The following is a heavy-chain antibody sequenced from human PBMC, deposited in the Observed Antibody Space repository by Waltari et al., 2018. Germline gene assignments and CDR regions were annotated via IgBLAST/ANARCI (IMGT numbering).Heavy chain of an antibody. Sequence: QVQLQESGPGLVKPSQTLSLTCTVSGGSISSGGYYWSWIRQHPGKGLEWIGYIYYSGSTYYNPSLKSRLTISVDTSKNQFSLRLSSVTAADTAVYYCARYIIVVVAAKINAFDIWGQGTMVTVSS. CDR1: GGSISSGGYY. J-gene: IGHJ3*02. CDR2: IYYSGST. D-gene: IGHD2-15*01. V-gene: IGHV4-31*03. CDR3: ARYIIVVVAAKINAFDI.